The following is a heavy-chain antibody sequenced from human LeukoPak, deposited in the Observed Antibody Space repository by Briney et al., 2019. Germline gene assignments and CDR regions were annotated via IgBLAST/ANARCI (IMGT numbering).Heavy chain of an antibody. Sequence: SETLSLTCAVYGGSFSGYYWSWIRQPPGKGLEWIWEINHSGSTNYNPSLKSRVTISVDTPKNQFSLKLSPVTAADTAVYYCARARRGDFWSSYYYYYMDVWGKGTTVTVSS. J-gene: IGHJ6*03. CDR1: GGSFSGYY. V-gene: IGHV4-34*01. CDR2: INHSGST. D-gene: IGHD3-3*01. CDR3: ARARRGDFWSSYYYYYMDV.